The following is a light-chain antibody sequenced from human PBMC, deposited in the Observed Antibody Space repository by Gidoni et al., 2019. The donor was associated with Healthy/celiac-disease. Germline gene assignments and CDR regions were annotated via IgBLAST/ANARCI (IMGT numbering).Light chain of an antibody. CDR1: SSDVGGNNY. CDR2: EVS. J-gene: IGLJ2*01. CDR3: SSYAGSNIVV. V-gene: IGLV2-8*01. Sequence: QSALTQPPSASGSPGQSVTISCTGTSSDVGGNNYVSWYQQHPGKAPKPIIYEVSKRPSGVPDRVFGSKSGNTASLTVSGLQAEEEADYYCSSYAGSNIVVFGGGTKLTVL.